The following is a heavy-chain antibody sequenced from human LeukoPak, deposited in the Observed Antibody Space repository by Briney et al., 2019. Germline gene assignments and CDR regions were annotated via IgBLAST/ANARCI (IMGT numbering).Heavy chain of an antibody. CDR2: IIPIFGTA. CDR1: GGTFSSYA. Sequence: SVKVSCKASGGTFSSYAISWVRQAAGQGLEWMGGIIPIFGTANYAQKFQGRVTITTDESTSTAYMELSSLRSEDTVVYYCAIVAAGTGWYCFVYWGGRTLVTVSS. D-gene: IGHD6-13*01. J-gene: IGHJ4*02. V-gene: IGHV1-69*05. CDR3: AIVAAGTGWYCFVY.